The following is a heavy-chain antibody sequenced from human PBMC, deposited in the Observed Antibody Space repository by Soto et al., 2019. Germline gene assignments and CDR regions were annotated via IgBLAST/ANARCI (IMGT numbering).Heavy chain of an antibody. CDR1: GFTFSDYF. V-gene: IGHV3-11*01. CDR2: ISSSGTTI. Sequence: GGSLRLSCATSGFTFSDYFMTWIRQAPGKGLEWVSYISSSGTTIFYADSVQGRFTISRDNAKKSLYLEINSLRAEDTAVYYCARYCGRWYSGFDSWGQGTLLTVSS. J-gene: IGHJ4*02. CDR3: ARYCGRWYSGFDS. D-gene: IGHD2-15*01.